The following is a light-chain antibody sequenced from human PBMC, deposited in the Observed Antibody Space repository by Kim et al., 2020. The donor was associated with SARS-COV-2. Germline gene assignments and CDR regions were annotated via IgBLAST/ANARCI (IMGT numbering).Light chain of an antibody. CDR3: GAWDTSLSAGV. J-gene: IGLJ2*01. Sequence: GQKVTISGSGSSSNIGNDYVSWYQQPPGTAPNLLIYATNKRPSGIPDRFSGSKSGTSATLDISELQTGDEADYYCGAWDTSLSAGVFGGGTQLTVL. CDR1: SSNIGNDY. V-gene: IGLV1-51*01. CDR2: ATN.